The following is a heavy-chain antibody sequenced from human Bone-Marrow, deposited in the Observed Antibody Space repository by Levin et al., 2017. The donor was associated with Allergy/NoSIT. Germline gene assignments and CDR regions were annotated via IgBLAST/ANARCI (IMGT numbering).Heavy chain of an antibody. D-gene: IGHD1-26*01. CDR2: VSIYSGKT. Sequence: GASVKVSCKASGYIFDNYAMNWVRQAPGQGLEWMGWVSIYSGKTNYAQKFQGRVSMTRDTATNTAFLEVNSLTSDDTAIYYCARGNTYSGSYNYFDTWGQGTLVFVSS. V-gene: IGHV1-18*01. J-gene: IGHJ5*02. CDR3: ARGNTYSGSYNYFDT. CDR1: GYIFDNYA.